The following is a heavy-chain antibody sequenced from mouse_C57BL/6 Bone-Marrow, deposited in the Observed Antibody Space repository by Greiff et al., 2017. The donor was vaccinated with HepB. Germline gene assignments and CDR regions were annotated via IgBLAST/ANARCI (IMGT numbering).Heavy chain of an antibody. V-gene: IGHV1-75*01. D-gene: IGHD4-1*01. CDR3: ARWELGRYYFDY. J-gene: IGHJ2*01. CDR2: IFPGSGST. CDR1: GYTFTDYY. Sequence: QVHVKQSGPELVKPGASVKISCKASGYTFTDYYINWVKQRPGQGLEWIGWIFPGSGSTYYNEKFKGKATLTVDKSSSTAYMLLSSLTSEDSAVYFCARWELGRYYFDYWGQGTTLTVSS.